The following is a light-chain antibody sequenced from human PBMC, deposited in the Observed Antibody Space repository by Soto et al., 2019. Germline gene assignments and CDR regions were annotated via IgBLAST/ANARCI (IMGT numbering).Light chain of an antibody. Sequence: QSALTQPASVXXXXXXXXXISCTGTSSDIGGYNFVSWYQQHPGKAPKLMIHEVSNRPSGVSNRFSGSKSGNTASLTISGLQAEDEADHSCSSNRSTSTLVFGGGTKVTVL. CDR1: SSDIGGYNF. V-gene: IGLV2-14*01. CDR3: SSNRSTSTLV. J-gene: IGLJ2*01. CDR2: EVS.